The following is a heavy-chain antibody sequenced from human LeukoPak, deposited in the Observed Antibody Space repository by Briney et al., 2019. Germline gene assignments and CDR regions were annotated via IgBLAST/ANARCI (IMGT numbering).Heavy chain of an antibody. D-gene: IGHD3-10*01. CDR2: INHSGYT. CDR3: ARIWPDL. CDR1: GESFSGYF. Sequence: PSETLSLTCAVYGESFSGYFWSWIRQPPGKGLEWIGEINHSGYTNYNPSLKSRVTISVDTSKKQFSLKLNSVTAADTVVYYCARIWPDLWGRGTLVTVPS. J-gene: IGHJ2*01. V-gene: IGHV4-34*01.